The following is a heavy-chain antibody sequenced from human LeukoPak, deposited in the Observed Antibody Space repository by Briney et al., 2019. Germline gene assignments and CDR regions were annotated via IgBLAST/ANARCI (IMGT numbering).Heavy chain of an antibody. CDR3: ARGRHYYGHFAY. J-gene: IGHJ4*02. D-gene: IGHD3-10*01. Sequence: PSETLSLTCTVSGGSISSYYWSWIRQPPGKGLEWVGYIYYSGSTNSNPSLKSQVTITVAPSKNQCSLKLSSVTPADTAVYYWARGRHYYGHFAYWGQGTLVTVSS. CDR2: IYYSGST. V-gene: IGHV4-59*01. CDR1: GGSISSYY.